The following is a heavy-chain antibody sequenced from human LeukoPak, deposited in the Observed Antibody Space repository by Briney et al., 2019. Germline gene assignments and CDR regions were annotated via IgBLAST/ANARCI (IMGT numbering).Heavy chain of an antibody. Sequence: SETLSLTCTVPGYSISSDYYWGWIRPPPGKGLEYVGSIYHSGSTYYSPSLKSRLTISVDTSKNQFSLKLSSVTAADTAIYYCGGPRSAFQPFDYWGQGTLIIVSS. CDR3: GGPRSAFQPFDY. CDR2: IYHSGST. J-gene: IGHJ4*02. CDR1: GYSISSDYY. V-gene: IGHV4-38-2*02. D-gene: IGHD3-3*01.